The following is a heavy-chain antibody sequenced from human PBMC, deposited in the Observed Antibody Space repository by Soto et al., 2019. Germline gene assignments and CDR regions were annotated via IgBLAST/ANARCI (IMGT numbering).Heavy chain of an antibody. J-gene: IGHJ4*02. CDR3: DH. CDR2: IGGSGRTT. Sequence: PGGSLRLSCAASAFTFNNYAMSWVRQAPGKGLEWVSGIGGSGRTTYYADSVKGRFTISRDNSNNTLFLQMNSLRAGDYDLLTFDHWGPGTLVTVSS. D-gene: IGHD1-1*01. V-gene: IGHV3-23*01. CDR1: AFTFNNYA.